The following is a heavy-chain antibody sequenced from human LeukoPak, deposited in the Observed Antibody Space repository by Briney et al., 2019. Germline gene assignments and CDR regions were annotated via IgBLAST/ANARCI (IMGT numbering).Heavy chain of an antibody. Sequence: GGPLRLFCAASGFPFCYYYMRWTRKAPGKRREGVSYISSCGSPIYCADSVRGRFTLYRDHAEISLYVHMRSLRDEDTAVYYCARDPRGITALFDYFDYWGQGTLVTVSS. CDR1: GFPFCYYY. CDR2: ISSCGSPI. J-gene: IGHJ4*02. CDR3: ARDPRGITALFDYFDY. V-gene: IGHV3-11*01. D-gene: IGHD6-6*01.